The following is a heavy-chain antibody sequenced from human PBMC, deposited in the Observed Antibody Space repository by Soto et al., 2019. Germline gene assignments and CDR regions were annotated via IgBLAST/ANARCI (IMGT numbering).Heavy chain of an antibody. CDR1: GGSISSGGYY. CDR2: IYYSGST. D-gene: IGHD2-2*01. V-gene: IGHV4-31*03. CDR3: ARDSSSGYCSSTSCYGIPYYYYGMDV. J-gene: IGHJ6*02. Sequence: PSETLSLTCTVSGGSISSGGYYWSWIRQHPGKGLEWIGYIYYSGSTYYNPSLKSRVTISVDTSKNQFSLKLSSVTAADTAVYYCARDSSSGYCSSTSCYGIPYYYYGMDVWGQGTTVTVSS.